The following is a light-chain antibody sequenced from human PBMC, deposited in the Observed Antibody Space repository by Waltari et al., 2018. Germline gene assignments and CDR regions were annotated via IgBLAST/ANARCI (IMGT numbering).Light chain of an antibody. V-gene: IGKV1-5*03. Sequence: DIQMTQSPTALSASVGDRVTITCRASQSINSWLAWYQQKPGKAPKRLIYKASTLENGVPSRFSGSGSGAAFSLTISSLQPDDFATYYCQQYNSYSTFGQGTKLKIK. CDR2: KAS. CDR1: QSINSW. CDR3: QQYNSYST. J-gene: IGKJ2*01.